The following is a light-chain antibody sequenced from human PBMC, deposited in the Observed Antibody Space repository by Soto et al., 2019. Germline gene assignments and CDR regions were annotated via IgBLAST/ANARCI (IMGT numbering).Light chain of an antibody. Sequence: IVLTQSPCTLSLSPLYRATLSCMSSQRVSTFLAWYQQRPGQAPRLLISEASNRATGIPARFSGSGSGTDFSLTISRLEPEDFAVYYCQQYGDSLSITFGQGTRLEIK. CDR2: EAS. CDR1: QRVSTF. V-gene: IGKV3-11*01. J-gene: IGKJ5*01. CDR3: QQYGDSLSIT.